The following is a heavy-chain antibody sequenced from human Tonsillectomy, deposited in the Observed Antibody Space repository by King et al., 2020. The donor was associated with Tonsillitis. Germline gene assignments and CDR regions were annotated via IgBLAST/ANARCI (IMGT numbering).Heavy chain of an antibody. CDR2: VKSKIDGGTT. D-gene: IGHD3-16*01. CDR3: TPGLIH. V-gene: IGHV3-15*01. CDR1: GFTFSNAW. Sequence: VQLVESGGGLVKPGGSLGLSCAASGFTFSNAWMSWVRQAPGKGLEWVGRVKSKIDGGTTNYAEPVQGRFTISRDDSKNTVYLQMNSLKSEDTAVYSCTPGLIHWGQGTLVTVSS. J-gene: IGHJ4*02.